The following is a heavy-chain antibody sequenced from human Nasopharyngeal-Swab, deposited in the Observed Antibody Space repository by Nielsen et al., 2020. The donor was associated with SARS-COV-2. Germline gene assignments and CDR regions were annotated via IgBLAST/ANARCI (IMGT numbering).Heavy chain of an antibody. Sequence: ASVKVSCKASGYTFNKYAINWVRQAPGQGLEWMGWINTDTGNPTYAQGFTGRFVFSLDTSVTTAYLQISSLEAEDTAVYYCARDGGFDYCGQTLFDYWGQGTLVTVSS. CDR1: GYTFNKYA. J-gene: IGHJ4*02. CDR2: INTDTGNP. CDR3: ARDGGFDYCGQTLFDY. D-gene: IGHD4-23*01. V-gene: IGHV7-4-1*02.